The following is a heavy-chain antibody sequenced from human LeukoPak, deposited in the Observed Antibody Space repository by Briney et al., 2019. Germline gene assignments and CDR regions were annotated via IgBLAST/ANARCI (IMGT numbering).Heavy chain of an antibody. CDR2: VNHSGST. Sequence: LRLSCAASGFTFTDYYMSWIRQAPGKGLEWIGEVNHSGSTNYNPSLKSRVTVSADTSKNQFSLRLSSVTAADTAVYSCARHGHDSGNFEAHFDSWGQGTLVTVSS. CDR3: ARHGHDSGNFEAHFDS. J-gene: IGHJ4*02. CDR1: GFTFTDYY. V-gene: IGHV4-34*01. D-gene: IGHD3-22*01.